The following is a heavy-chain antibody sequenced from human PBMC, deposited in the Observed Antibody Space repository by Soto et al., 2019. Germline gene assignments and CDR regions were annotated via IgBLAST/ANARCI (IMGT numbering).Heavy chain of an antibody. CDR2: IIPIFGTA. D-gene: IGHD5-18*01. V-gene: IGHV1-69*12. J-gene: IGHJ2*01. CDR3: ARVGVDTAMVGDYWYSDL. Sequence: QVQLVQSGAEVKKPGSSVKVSCKASGGTFSSYAISWVRQAPGQGLEWMGGIIPIFGTANYAQKFQGRVTITADESTSTAYMELSSLRSEDTAVSYCARVGVDTAMVGDYWYSDLWCCGTLFTVSS. CDR1: GGTFSSYA.